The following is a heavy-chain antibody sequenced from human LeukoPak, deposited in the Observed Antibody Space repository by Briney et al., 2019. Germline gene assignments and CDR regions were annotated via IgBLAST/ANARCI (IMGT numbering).Heavy chain of an antibody. Sequence: GGSLRLSCAASGFTVSSNYMSWVRQTPGKGLEWVSVIYSGGSTYYADSVKGRFTISRDNSKNTLYLQMNSLRAEDTAVYYCARAITMVRGVMSLYDYWGQGTLVTVSS. V-gene: IGHV3-53*01. CDR1: GFTVSSNY. D-gene: IGHD3-10*01. CDR3: ARAITMVRGVMSLYDY. J-gene: IGHJ4*02. CDR2: IYSGGST.